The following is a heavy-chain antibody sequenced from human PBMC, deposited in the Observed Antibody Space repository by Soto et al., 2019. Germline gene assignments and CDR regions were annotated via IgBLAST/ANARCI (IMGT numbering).Heavy chain of an antibody. D-gene: IGHD5-18*01. CDR1: GFSLSTNGVG. CDR3: AHSRGYSYAFYFHS. Sequence: VSGPTLVNPTQTLTLTCTFSGFSLSTNGVGVGWIRQPPGKSLEWLALIYWDDDKRYSPSLKSRLTITKDTSKNQVVLTMTNMDPVDTTTDYCAHSRGYSYAFYFHSWGLVTLVTVSS. V-gene: IGHV2-5*02. CDR2: IYWDDDK. J-gene: IGHJ4*02.